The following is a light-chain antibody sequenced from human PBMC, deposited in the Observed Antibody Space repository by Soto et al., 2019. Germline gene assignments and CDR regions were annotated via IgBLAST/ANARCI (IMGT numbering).Light chain of an antibody. V-gene: IGKV3-20*01. CDR2: GAS. CDR1: QSVSNNY. CDR3: QQYGSSGT. J-gene: IGKJ1*01. Sequence: EIVLTQSPGTLSLSPGERATLSCRASQSVSNNYLAWYQQKPGQAPRLLIYGASNMDTGIPDRFSGSGSGTDFTLTLSRLEPDDFAVYYCQQYGSSGTFGQGTQVAIK.